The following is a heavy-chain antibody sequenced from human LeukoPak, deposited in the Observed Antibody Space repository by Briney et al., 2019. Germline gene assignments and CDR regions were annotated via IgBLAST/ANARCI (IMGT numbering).Heavy chain of an antibody. D-gene: IGHD2-15*01. CDR1: GFTFSSYC. Sequence: GESLRLSCAASGFTFSSYCMSWVRQAPGKGLEWVAKIKQDGSKKYYVSSVKGRSTISRDHAKNSLYLQMNSLRAQDTAVYYCARDRETYSNNWFDPRGEGNL. J-gene: IGHJ5*02. CDR2: IKQDGSKK. V-gene: IGHV3-7*01. CDR3: ARDRETYSNNWFDP.